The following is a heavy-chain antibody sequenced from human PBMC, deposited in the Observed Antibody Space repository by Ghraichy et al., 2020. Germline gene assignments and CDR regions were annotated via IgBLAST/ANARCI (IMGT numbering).Heavy chain of an antibody. Sequence: GGSLRLSCAASGFTFSSYGMHWVRQAPGKGLEWVAVIWYDGSNKYYADSVKGRFTISRDNSKNTLYLQMNSLRAEDTAVYYCARVNGYDFWSGYFDYWGQGTLVTVSS. CDR1: GFTFSSYG. J-gene: IGHJ4*02. CDR2: IWYDGSNK. D-gene: IGHD3-3*01. V-gene: IGHV3-33*01. CDR3: ARVNGYDFWSGYFDY.